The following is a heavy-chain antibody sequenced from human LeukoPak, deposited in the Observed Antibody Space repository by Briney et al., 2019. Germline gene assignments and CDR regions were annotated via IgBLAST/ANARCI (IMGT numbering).Heavy chain of an antibody. J-gene: IGHJ4*02. CDR3: ARDSLGGDY. CDR2: IWNDGSKK. CDR1: XFTFGTFG. Sequence: GSLXLSCAASXFTFGTFGMHWVRRAPGKGLEWVAVIWNDGSKKFYADSVKGRFTISRDNSKNTLYLQMNSLRAEDTAVYYCARDSLGGDYWGQGTLVTVSS. D-gene: IGHD3-16*01. V-gene: IGHV3-33*01.